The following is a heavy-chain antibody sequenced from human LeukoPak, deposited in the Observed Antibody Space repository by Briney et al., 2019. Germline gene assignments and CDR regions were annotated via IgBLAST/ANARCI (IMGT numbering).Heavy chain of an antibody. D-gene: IGHD3-16*02. Sequence: SVKVSCKASGGTFSSYAISWVRQAPGQGLEWMGRIIPIFGTANYAQKFQGRVTITTDESTSTAYMELSSLRSEDTAVYYCARALSHVSYYYYYMDVWGKGTTVTVSS. V-gene: IGHV1-69*05. J-gene: IGHJ6*03. CDR1: GGTFSSYA. CDR3: ARALSHVSYYYYYMDV. CDR2: IIPIFGTA.